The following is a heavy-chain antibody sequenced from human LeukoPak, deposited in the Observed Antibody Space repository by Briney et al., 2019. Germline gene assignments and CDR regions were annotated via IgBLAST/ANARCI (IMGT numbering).Heavy chain of an antibody. V-gene: IGHV1-18*01. D-gene: IGHD3-10*01. Sequence: ASVKVSCKASGYTFTSHGISWVRQAPGQGLEWMGWISTYNGNTNYAQKLQGRVSMTTDTSTSTAYMDLRSLRSDDTAVYYCAREVITMVRGVDYWGQGILVTVSS. CDR3: AREVITMVRGVDY. CDR2: ISTYNGNT. J-gene: IGHJ4*02. CDR1: GYTFTSHG.